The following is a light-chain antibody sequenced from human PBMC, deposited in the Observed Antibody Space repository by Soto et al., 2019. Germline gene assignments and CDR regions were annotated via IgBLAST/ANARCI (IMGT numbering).Light chain of an antibody. V-gene: IGKV3-20*01. CDR1: QSVSSSY. Sequence: EIVLTQSPGTLSSSPGERATLSCRASQSVSSSYLAWYQHRPGQAPRLLIYGSSRRATGIPDRFGGSGSGTDFTLTISRLEPEDLAVYYCQQYGDSSWTFGQGTKVEIK. J-gene: IGKJ1*01. CDR3: QQYGDSSWT. CDR2: GSS.